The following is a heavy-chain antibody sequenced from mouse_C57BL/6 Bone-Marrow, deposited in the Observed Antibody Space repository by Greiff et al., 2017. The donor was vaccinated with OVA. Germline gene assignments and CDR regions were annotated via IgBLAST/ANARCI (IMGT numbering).Heavy chain of an antibody. V-gene: IGHV5-4*01. D-gene: IGHD2-3*01. CDR3: ARESDGYYNYYAMDY. CDR1: GFTFSSYA. Sequence: DVKLVESGGGLVKPGGSLKLSCAASGFTFSSYAMSWVRQTPEKRLEWVATISDGGSYTYYPDNVKGRFTISRDNAKNNLYLQMSHLKSEDTAMYYCARESDGYYNYYAMDYWGQGTSVTVSS. CDR2: ISDGGSYT. J-gene: IGHJ4*01.